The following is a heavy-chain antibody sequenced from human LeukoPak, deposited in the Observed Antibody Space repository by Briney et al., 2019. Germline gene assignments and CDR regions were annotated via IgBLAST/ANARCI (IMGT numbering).Heavy chain of an antibody. Sequence: SQTLSLTCAISGDSVSSDSSAWNWFRQSPSRGLEWLGRTFYSSKWYNDYAVSVKSRITINPDTSKNQFSLQLNSVIPEDTAVCYCARRRYYGYTGYFDYWGQGTPVTVSS. CDR3: ARRRYYGYTGYFDY. CDR1: GDSVSSDSSA. CDR2: TFYSSKWYN. V-gene: IGHV6-1*01. D-gene: IGHD3-22*01. J-gene: IGHJ4*02.